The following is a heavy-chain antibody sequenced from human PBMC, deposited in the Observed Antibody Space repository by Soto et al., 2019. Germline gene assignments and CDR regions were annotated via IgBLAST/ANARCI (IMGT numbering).Heavy chain of an antibody. V-gene: IGHV3-7*02. Sequence: PGWSLRLSCAASGFSLINFWMAWVRQTGKGLEWVANINSDGSGKYYVDSVEGRFTISRDNAKNSLYLEMNSLRVEDTAVYYCATFSGSYYFYFDYWGQGTLVTVSS. J-gene: IGHJ4*02. CDR3: ATFSGSYYFYFDY. CDR2: INSDGSGK. D-gene: IGHD3-10*01. CDR1: GFSLINFW.